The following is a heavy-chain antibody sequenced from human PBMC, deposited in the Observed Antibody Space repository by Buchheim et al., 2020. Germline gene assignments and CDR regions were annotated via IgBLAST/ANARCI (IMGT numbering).Heavy chain of an antibody. J-gene: IGHJ4*02. CDR1: GESISNSDW. CDR3: ARHMPEVTGCDC. CDR2: AYHTGST. V-gene: IGHV4-4*02. Sequence: QVQVQESGPGLVKPSGTLSLTCVVSGESISNSDWWSWVRLPPGKGLEWIGEAYHTGSTNYNPSLKSRVNISVDKSKNQFSLNLNSVTAADTALNFCARHMPEVTGCDCWGQGTL. D-gene: IGHD1-14*01.